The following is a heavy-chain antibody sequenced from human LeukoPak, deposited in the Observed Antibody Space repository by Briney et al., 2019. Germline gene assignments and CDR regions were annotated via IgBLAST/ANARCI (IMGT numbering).Heavy chain of an antibody. J-gene: IGHJ3*02. CDR1: GFTFSSYA. CDR3: KVAPKGAFDI. CDR2: ISSSSSYI. Sequence: GGSLRLSCAASGFTFSSYAMSWVRQAPGKGLEWVSSISSSSSYIYYADSVKGRFTISRDNAKKSLYLQMNSLRAEDTAVYYCKVAPKGAFDIWGQGTMVTVSS. V-gene: IGHV3-21*04.